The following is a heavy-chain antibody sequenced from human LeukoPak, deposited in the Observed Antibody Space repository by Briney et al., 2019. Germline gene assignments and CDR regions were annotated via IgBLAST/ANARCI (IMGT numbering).Heavy chain of an antibody. CDR1: GYSISSGYY. J-gene: IGHJ4*02. CDR2: IYHSGST. CDR3: ARDRHKYNYDGSGYPPY. V-gene: IGHV4-38-2*02. D-gene: IGHD3-22*01. Sequence: SETLSLTCTVSGYSISSGYYWGWIRQPPGKGLEWMGTIYHSGSTYYNPSLKSRVTISVDTSKNQFSLKLSSVTAADTAVYYCARDRHKYNYDGSGYPPYWGQGTLVTVSS.